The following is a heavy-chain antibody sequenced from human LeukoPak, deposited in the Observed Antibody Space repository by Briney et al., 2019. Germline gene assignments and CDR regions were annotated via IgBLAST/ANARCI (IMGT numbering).Heavy chain of an antibody. CDR1: GFTFSRYA. J-gene: IGHJ4*02. CDR3: TKDHDSTGLYQDRDY. V-gene: IGHV3-23*01. CDR2: ISTSGNT. D-gene: IGHD6-19*01. Sequence: PGGSLRLSCAASGFTFSRYAMNWVRQAPGKGLEWVSTISTSGNTHYADSVKSRFTISRDNSKNTLYLQMNSLRDEDTAIYYCTKDHDSTGLYQDRDYWGQGTLVTISS.